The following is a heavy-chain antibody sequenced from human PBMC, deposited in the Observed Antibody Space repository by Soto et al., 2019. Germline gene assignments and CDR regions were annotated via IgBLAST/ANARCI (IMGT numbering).Heavy chain of an antibody. CDR3: AKDLRGSSPSY. J-gene: IGHJ4*02. CDR2: ISYDGSNK. Sequence: GGSLRLSCAASGFTFSSYGMHWVRQAPGKGLEWVAVISYDGSNKYYADSVKGRFTISRDNSKNTLYLQMNSLRAVDTAVYYCAKDLRGSSPSYWGQGTLVTVSS. D-gene: IGHD3-10*01. V-gene: IGHV3-30*18. CDR1: GFTFSSYG.